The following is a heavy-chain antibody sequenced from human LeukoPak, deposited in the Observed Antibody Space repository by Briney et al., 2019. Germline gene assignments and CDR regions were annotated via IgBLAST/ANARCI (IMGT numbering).Heavy chain of an antibody. J-gene: IGHJ6*03. CDR1: GFTVSSNY. V-gene: IGHV3-30*02. CDR3: AKRGEITSLDYYYMGV. CDR2: IRYDGGNK. Sequence: GGSLRLSCAASGFTVSSNYMSWVRQAPGKGLEWVAAIRYDGGNKHYADSVKGRFTISRDNSKDTLYLQMNSLRAGDTAVYYCAKRGEITSLDYYYMGVWGKGTTVTMSS. D-gene: IGHD2-2*01.